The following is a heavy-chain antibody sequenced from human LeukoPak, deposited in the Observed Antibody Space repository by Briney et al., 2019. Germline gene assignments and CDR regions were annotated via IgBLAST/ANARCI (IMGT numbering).Heavy chain of an antibody. J-gene: IGHJ3*02. CDR1: GFTFSSYA. V-gene: IGHV3-30*01. Sequence: GGSLRLSCAASGFTFSSYAMHWVRQAPGKGLEWVAVISYDGSNKYYADSVKGRFTISRDNSKNTLYLQMNSLRAEDTAVYYCARDSGSSHQDAFDIWGQGTMVNVSS. CDR3: ARDSGSSHQDAFDI. D-gene: IGHD6-13*01. CDR2: ISYDGSNK.